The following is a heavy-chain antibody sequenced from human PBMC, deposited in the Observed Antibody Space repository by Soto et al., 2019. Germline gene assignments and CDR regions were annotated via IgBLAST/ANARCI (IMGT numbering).Heavy chain of an antibody. J-gene: IGHJ4*02. CDR3: ARHYSLPDY. V-gene: IGHV4-30-4*01. CDR2: IYYTGIT. Sequence: QVQLQESGPGLVKPSQTLSLTCTVSGDSISSGDYYWSWIRQPPGKGLEWIGYIYYTGITKYNPYINSRLTISVDTSKNQFSLKVTSVTAADTAIYYCARHYSLPDYWGQGTLVTVSS. CDR1: GDSISSGDYY. D-gene: IGHD4-4*01.